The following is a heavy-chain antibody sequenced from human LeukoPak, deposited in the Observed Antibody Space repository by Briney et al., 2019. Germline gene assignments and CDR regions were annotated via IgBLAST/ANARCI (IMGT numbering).Heavy chain of an antibody. CDR3: ARDRVTMIA. J-gene: IGHJ5*02. V-gene: IGHV3-7*01. CDR2: INQDGSEI. Sequence: GGSLRLSCAASGFSFTSFWMTWVRQVPGKGLEWVANINQDGSEIYSVASVKGRFTISRDNAKNSVYLQMNSLRPEDTGVYYCARDRVTMIAWGQGTQVTVSP. CDR1: GFSFTSFW. D-gene: IGHD3-22*01.